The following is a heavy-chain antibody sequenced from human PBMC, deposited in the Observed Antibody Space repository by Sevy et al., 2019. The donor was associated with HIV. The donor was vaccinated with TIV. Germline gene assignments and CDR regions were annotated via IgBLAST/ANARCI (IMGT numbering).Heavy chain of an antibody. V-gene: IGHV4-39*01. Sequence: SETLSLTCTLSGGSISSSSYYWGWIRQPPGKGLEWIGSIYYSGSTYYNPSLKSRVTISVDTSKNQFSLKLSSVTAADTAVYYCARHPHVVRYSYGPAVPGDGWFDPWGQGTLVTVSS. CDR3: ARHPHVVRYSYGPAVPGDGWFDP. CDR2: IYYSGST. D-gene: IGHD5-18*01. J-gene: IGHJ5*02. CDR1: GGSISSSSYY.